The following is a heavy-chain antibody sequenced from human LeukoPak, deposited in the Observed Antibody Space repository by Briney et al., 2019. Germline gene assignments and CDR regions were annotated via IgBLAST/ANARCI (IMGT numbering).Heavy chain of an antibody. V-gene: IGHV3-7*01. CDR3: ARVPSYYYGSGSYYPPSGYCYYGMDV. CDR2: IKQDGSEK. Sequence: GGSLRLSCAASGFTFSSYWMSWVRQAPGKGLEWVANIKQDGSEKYYVDSVKGRFTISRDNAKNSLYLQMNSLRAEDTAVYYCARVPSYYYGSGSYYPPSGYCYYGMDVWGQGTTVTVSS. J-gene: IGHJ6*02. CDR1: GFTFSSYW. D-gene: IGHD3-10*01.